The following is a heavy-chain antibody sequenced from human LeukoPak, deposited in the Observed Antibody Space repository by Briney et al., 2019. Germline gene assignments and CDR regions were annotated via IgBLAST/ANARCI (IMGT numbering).Heavy chain of an antibody. V-gene: IGHV4-59*01. CDR1: ADSISGFY. Sequence: KPSETLSLTCTISADSISGFYWSWIRKSPGKGLQWIGYVYYSGNTYYDPSLKSRVTISIDTSKSQFSLKLTSVTAADTAVYYCARANGGGLPSRMDVWGNGTTVTVSS. J-gene: IGHJ6*04. CDR3: ARANGGGLPSRMDV. CDR2: VYYSGNT. D-gene: IGHD2-8*01.